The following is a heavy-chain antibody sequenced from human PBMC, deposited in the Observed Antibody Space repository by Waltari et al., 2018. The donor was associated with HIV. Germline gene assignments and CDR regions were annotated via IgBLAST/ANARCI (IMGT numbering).Heavy chain of an antibody. CDR3: ARNGDYAPAY. Sequence: QVQLVQSGAAVKKPGSSVKVSCRASGATFRTYTISWVRQAPGQGLEWMGGITPIFKTTKYAQKFQGRVTLTADESTRTTYMELTSLRSDDTAMYYCARNGDYAPAYWGQGTLVTVSS. CDR2: ITPIFKTT. CDR1: GATFRTYT. V-gene: IGHV1-69*01. D-gene: IGHD4-17*01. J-gene: IGHJ4*02.